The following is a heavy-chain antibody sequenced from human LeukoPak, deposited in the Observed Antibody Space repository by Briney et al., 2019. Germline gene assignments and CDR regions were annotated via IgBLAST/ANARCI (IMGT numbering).Heavy chain of an antibody. J-gene: IGHJ4*02. CDR2: IIPIFGTA. V-gene: IGHV1-69*05. CDR1: GGTFRNYA. Sequence: GSSVKVSCKASGGTFRNYAISWVRQAPGQGLEWMGGIIPIFGTANYAQKFQGRVTVTTDESTSTAYMELSSLRSEDTAVYYCARSYSGSYLWDYWGQGTLVTVSS. D-gene: IGHD1-26*01. CDR3: ARSYSGSYLWDY.